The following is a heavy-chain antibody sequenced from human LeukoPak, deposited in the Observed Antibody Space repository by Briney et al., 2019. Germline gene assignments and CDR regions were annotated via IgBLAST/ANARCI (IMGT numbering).Heavy chain of an antibody. CDR3: ARGTGWFNDY. J-gene: IGHJ4*02. D-gene: IGHD3-10*01. CDR1: GFTFSSYG. Sequence: GGSLRLSCAASGFTFSSYGMHWVRQAPGKGLEWVAFIRYDGSNKYYADSVKGRFTISRDNAKNSLYLQMNSLRAEDTAVYYCARGTGWFNDYWGQGTLVTVSS. V-gene: IGHV3-30*02. CDR2: IRYDGSNK.